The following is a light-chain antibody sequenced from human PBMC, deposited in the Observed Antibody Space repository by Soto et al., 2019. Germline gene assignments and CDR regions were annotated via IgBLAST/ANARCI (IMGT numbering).Light chain of an antibody. V-gene: IGKV1-5*01. Sequence: DIQMTQSPSTLSASVGDRVTITCRASQSISTWLAWYQQKPGKAPKLLIFDASTLEDGVPSRFSGSGSGTEFTLTISSLQPDDFATFYCQQYNTYSWTFGQGTKVEMK. CDR1: QSISTW. J-gene: IGKJ1*01. CDR2: DAS. CDR3: QQYNTYSWT.